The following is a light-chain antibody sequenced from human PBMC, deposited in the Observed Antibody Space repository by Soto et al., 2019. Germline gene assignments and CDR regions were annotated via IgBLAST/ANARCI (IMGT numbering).Light chain of an antibody. V-gene: IGKV1-9*01. CDR3: PQSNSSPFT. CDR1: QDIRSS. CDR2: TVS. J-gene: IGKJ4*01. Sequence: DIQLTQSPSFLSASVGARLTITCRASQDIRSSLAWYQQTPGKAPKLRIYTVSTLQSGVPSRFSGSRSATEFTLTIGSLQPEDFATYYCPQSNSSPFTCGGGTKVEI.